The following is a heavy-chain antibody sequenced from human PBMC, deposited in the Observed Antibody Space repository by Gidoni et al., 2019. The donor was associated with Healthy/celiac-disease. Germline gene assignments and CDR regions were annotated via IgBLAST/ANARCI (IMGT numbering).Heavy chain of an antibody. D-gene: IGHD2-15*01. CDR3: ARGADWGGNQRGWFDP. CDR1: GYTFPGYY. Sequence: QVQLVQSGAEVKKPGASVQVSCKASGYTFPGYYMHWVRQAPGQGRDWMGWINPNSGGTNYAQKFQGRVTMTRDTSISTAYMELSRLRSDDTAVYYCARGADWGGNQRGWFDPWGQGTLVTVSS. CDR2: INPNSGGT. J-gene: IGHJ5*02. V-gene: IGHV1-2*02.